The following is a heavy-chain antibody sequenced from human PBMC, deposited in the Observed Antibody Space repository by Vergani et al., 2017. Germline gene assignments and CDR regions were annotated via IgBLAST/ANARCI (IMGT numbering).Heavy chain of an antibody. Sequence: EVQLLESGGGLVQPGGSLRLSCAASGFTFSSSAMSWVRQAPGKGLEWVSAISGSGGSTYYADSVKGRFTISRDNSKNTLYLQMNSLRAEDTAVYYCANQLTYYYGSGSHPFDYWGQGTLVTVSS. D-gene: IGHD3-10*01. CDR1: GFTFSSSA. CDR3: ANQLTYYYGSGSHPFDY. V-gene: IGHV3-23*01. J-gene: IGHJ4*02. CDR2: ISGSGGST.